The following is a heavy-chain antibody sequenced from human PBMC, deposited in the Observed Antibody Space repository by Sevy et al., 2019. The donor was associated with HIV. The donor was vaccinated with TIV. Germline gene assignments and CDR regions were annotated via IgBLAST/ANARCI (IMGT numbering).Heavy chain of an antibody. J-gene: IGHJ4*01. CDR3: AREGYRSSWRELDY. CDR2: ISYDGSNK. V-gene: IGHV3-30-3*01. D-gene: IGHD6-13*01. Sequence: GGSLRLSCAASGFTFSSYAMHWVRQAPGKGLEWVAVISYDGSNKYYADSVKGRFTISRDNSKNTLYLQMNSLRAEDTAVYYCAREGYRSSWRELDYWGHGTLVTVSS. CDR1: GFTFSSYA.